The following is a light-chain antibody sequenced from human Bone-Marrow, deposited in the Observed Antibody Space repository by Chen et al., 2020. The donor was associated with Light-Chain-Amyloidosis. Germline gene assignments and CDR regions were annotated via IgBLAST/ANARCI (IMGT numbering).Light chain of an antibody. V-gene: IGLV3-21*02. Sequence: SYVLTQPSSVSVAPGQTATIACGGNNIGSTRVHWYQQTPGQAPLLVVYDDSDRPSGIPERLSGSNSGNTATLTISRVEAWDEADYYFQVWDRSSDRPVFGGGTKLTVL. J-gene: IGLJ3*02. CDR1: NIGSTR. CDR3: QVWDRSSDRPV. CDR2: DDS.